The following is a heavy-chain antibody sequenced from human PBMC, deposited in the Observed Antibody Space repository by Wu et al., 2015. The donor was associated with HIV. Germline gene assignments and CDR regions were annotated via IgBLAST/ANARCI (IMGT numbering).Heavy chain of an antibody. D-gene: IGHD6-13*01. CDR1: GYTFTSYD. Sequence: QVQLVQSEAEVKKPGASVKVSCKASGYTFTSYDINWVRQATGQGLEWMGWMNPNSGNTGYAQMFQGRVTMTRNTSISTAYMELSSLTSEDTALYYCARVIHRRLPAAGTDYYYYGMDVWGQGTTVTVSS. V-gene: IGHV1-8*02. CDR3: ARVIHRRLPAAGTDYYYYGMDV. CDR2: MNPNSGNT. J-gene: IGHJ6*02.